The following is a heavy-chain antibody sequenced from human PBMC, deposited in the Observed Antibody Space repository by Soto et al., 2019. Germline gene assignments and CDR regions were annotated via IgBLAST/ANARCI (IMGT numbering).Heavy chain of an antibody. J-gene: IGHJ6*03. Sequence: SETLSLTCTVSGGSISSYYWSWIRQPPGKGLEWIGYIYYSGSTNYNPSLKSRVTISVDTSKNQFSLKLSSVTAADTAVYYCASFAEGGVTDMDVWGKGTTVTVSS. V-gene: IGHV4-59*01. D-gene: IGHD2-21*02. CDR1: GGSISSYY. CDR2: IYYSGST. CDR3: ASFAEGGVTDMDV.